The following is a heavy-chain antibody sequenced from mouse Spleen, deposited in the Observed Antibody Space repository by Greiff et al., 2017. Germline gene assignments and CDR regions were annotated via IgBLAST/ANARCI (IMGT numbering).Heavy chain of an antibody. CDR3: ARLLITTQDY. J-gene: IGHJ2*01. V-gene: IGHV5-9-1*01. CDR2: ISSGGSYT. CDR1: GFTFSSYA. D-gene: IGHD2-4*01. Sequence: EVMLVESGGGLVKPGGSLKLSCAASGFTFSSYAMSWVRQTPEKRLEWVATISSGGSYTYYPDSVKGRFTISRDNAKNTLYLQMSSLRSEDTAMYYCARLLITTQDYWGQGTTLTVSS.